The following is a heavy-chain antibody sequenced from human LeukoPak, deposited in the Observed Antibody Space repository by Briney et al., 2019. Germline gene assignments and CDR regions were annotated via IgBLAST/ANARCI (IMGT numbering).Heavy chain of an antibody. Sequence: GGSLRLSCAASGFTFSSYWMHWVRQAPGKGLVWVSRINSDGSSTSYADSVKGRFTISRDNSKNTLYLQMNSLRAEDTAVYYCAKFAGYDSSGYADAFDIWGQGTMVTVSS. CDR1: GFTFSSYW. CDR3: AKFAGYDSSGYADAFDI. J-gene: IGHJ3*02. CDR2: INSDGSST. V-gene: IGHV3-74*01. D-gene: IGHD3-22*01.